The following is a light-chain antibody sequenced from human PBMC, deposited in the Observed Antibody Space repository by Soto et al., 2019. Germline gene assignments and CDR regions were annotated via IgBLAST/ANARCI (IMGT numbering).Light chain of an antibody. CDR3: QHYGVSPTT. J-gene: IGKJ5*01. Sequence: IVLTQSPGTLSLSPGERATLSCRASQSVDSGFLAWYQQKPGQAPRLLVYGASSRATAIPDRFSGSGSGTDFTLSVSRLEPEDSAVYYGQHYGVSPTTFGQGTRLEIK. CDR2: GAS. V-gene: IGKV3-20*01. CDR1: QSVDSGF.